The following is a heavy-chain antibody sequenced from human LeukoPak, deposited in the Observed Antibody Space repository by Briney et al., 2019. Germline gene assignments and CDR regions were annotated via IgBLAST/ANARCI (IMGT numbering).Heavy chain of an antibody. D-gene: IGHD2-2*03. Sequence: GGSLRLSCAASGFTFDDYGMSWVRQAPGKGLEWVSGINWNGGSTGYADSVKGRFTISRDNAKNSLYLQMNSLRAEDTALYYCARKSGHCSSTSCPGGGYGDYAHFDAFDIWGQGTMVTVSS. CDR3: ARKSGHCSSTSCPGGGYGDYAHFDAFDI. J-gene: IGHJ3*02. CDR2: INWNGGST. CDR1: GFTFDDYG. V-gene: IGHV3-20*04.